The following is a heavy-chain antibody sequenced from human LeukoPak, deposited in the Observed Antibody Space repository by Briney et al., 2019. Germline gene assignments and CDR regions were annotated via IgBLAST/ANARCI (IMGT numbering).Heavy chain of an antibody. J-gene: IGHJ5*02. CDR2: TYYRSKWYN. V-gene: IGHV6-1*01. D-gene: IGHD2-15*01. Sequence: SQTLSLTCAVSGDSVTSNSAAWNWIRQSPSRGLEWLGRTYYRSKWYNDYAVSVKSRITINPDTSKNQFSLQLNSVTPEDTAVYYCARDGYCSGGSCTLSLWFDPWGQGTLVTVSS. CDR3: ARDGYCSGGSCTLSLWFDP. CDR1: GDSVTSNSAA.